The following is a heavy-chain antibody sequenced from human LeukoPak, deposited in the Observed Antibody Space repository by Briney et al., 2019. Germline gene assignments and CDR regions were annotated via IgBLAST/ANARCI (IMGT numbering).Heavy chain of an antibody. CDR2: ISGSGGST. Sequence: PGGSLRLSCAASGFTFSSYAMSWVRQAPGKGLDWVSAISGSGGSTYYAASVKGRFTISRDKAKNSLYLQMNSLRAEDTALYYCAKARGRGVRGVIIDYWGQGTLVTVSS. CDR1: GFTFSSYA. V-gene: IGHV3-23*01. J-gene: IGHJ4*02. D-gene: IGHD3-10*01. CDR3: AKARGRGVRGVIIDY.